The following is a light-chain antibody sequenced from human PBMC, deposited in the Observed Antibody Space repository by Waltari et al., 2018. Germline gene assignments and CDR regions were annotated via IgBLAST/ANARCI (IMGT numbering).Light chain of an antibody. Sequence: EIVLTQSPGTLSLSPGERATLSCRASQSVTIISLTWYKPKLGQAPRPLSYGTSSRATTIPARFIGGGSGTDFTLTISRLEPEDFAVYYCQQYDGEVVTFGGGTKVEI. J-gene: IGKJ4*01. CDR3: QQYDGEVVT. V-gene: IGKV3-20*01. CDR2: GTS. CDR1: QSVTIIS.